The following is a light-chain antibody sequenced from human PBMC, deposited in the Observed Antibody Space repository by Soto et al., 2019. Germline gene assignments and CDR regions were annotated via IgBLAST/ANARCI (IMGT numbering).Light chain of an antibody. CDR2: DVS. Sequence: QSALTQPASVSGSPGQSITISCTGTSSDVGGHDYVSWYQQHPGKAPKLMIYDVSNRPSGVSNRFSGSKSGNTASLTICGLQAEDEADYYCSSYTSSSTYVFGTGTKLTVL. J-gene: IGLJ1*01. CDR1: SSDVGGHDY. CDR3: SSYTSSSTYV. V-gene: IGLV2-14*01.